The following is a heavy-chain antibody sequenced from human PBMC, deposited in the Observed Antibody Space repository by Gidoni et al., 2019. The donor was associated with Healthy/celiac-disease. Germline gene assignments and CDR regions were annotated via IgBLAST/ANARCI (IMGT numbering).Heavy chain of an antibody. Sequence: QLQLQQWGAGLFQPSETLSLTFAVYCGSFSGYYWRWIRQPPGKGLEWIGEINHSGSTNYNPSLKSRVTISVETSKNQLSLKLSSVTAADTAVYYCARDRWFGEFRYGMDVWGQGTTVTVSS. V-gene: IGHV4-34*01. J-gene: IGHJ6*02. D-gene: IGHD3-10*01. CDR2: INHSGST. CDR3: ARDRWFGEFRYGMDV. CDR1: CGSFSGYY.